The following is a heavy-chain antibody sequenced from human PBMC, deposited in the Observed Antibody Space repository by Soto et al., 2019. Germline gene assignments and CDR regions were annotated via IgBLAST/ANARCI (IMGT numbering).Heavy chain of an antibody. D-gene: IGHD1-26*01. CDR2: INPAGDTT. V-gene: IGHV1-46*03. CDR3: ARDSTGAAYFDY. Sequence: QVQLVQSGAEVKKPGTSVKVSCKASGFTVTNYYMHWLRLAPGQGPEWMGLINPAGDTTSFAPKFRGRVTVTRHTSTSTIYMEMRGLRSDDTAFYYCARDSTGAAYFDYWGQGTLVTVS. CDR1: GFTVTNYY. J-gene: IGHJ4*02.